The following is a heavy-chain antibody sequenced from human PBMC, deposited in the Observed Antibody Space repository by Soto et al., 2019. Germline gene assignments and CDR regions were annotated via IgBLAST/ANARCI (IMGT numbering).Heavy chain of an antibody. Sequence: QVQLQQWGAGLLKPSETLSLTCAVYGGSFSGYYWSWIRQPPGKGLEWIGEINHSGSTNYNPSLKRRITISVDTSKNQFSLKLSSVTAADTAVYYCARQLFIAARRRYFDYWGQGTLVTVSS. CDR2: INHSGST. D-gene: IGHD6-6*01. CDR1: GGSFSGYY. CDR3: ARQLFIAARRRYFDY. V-gene: IGHV4-34*01. J-gene: IGHJ4*02.